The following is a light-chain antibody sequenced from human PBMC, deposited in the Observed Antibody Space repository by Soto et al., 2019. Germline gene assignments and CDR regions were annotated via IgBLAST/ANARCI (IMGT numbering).Light chain of an antibody. J-gene: IGKJ3*01. CDR3: QHYDGPPFT. CDR2: GVS. V-gene: IGKV3-20*01. Sequence: EIVLTQSPGTLSLSPGERATLSCRASQSVNSRFLAWYQQKPGQAPSLLIYGVSSSATGIPARFSGSGSGTDFTLIISRLEPEDFAVYYCQHYDGPPFTFGPGTKVDIK. CDR1: QSVNSRF.